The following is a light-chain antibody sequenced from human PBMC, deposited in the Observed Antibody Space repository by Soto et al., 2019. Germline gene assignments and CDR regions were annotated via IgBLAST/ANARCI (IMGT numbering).Light chain of an antibody. CDR3: QQYYSTPFT. J-gene: IGKJ3*01. Sequence: DIVMTQSPDSLAVSLGERATINCKSSQSVLYSSNNKNYLAWYQQKPGHPPKLLIYWASTRESGVPDRFSGSGSGTDFTLTISSLLAEDVAVYYCQQYYSTPFTFGPGTKVDIK. V-gene: IGKV4-1*01. CDR2: WAS. CDR1: QSVLYSSNNKNY.